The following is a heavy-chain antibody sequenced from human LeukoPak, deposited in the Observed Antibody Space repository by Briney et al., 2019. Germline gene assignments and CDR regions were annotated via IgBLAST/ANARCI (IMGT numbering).Heavy chain of an antibody. Sequence: EPSQTLSLTCAVSGGSISSGGYSWSWIRQPPGKGLEGIGYIYHSGSTYYNPSLKSRVTISVDRSKNQFSLMLSSVPAADTAVYYCARSLGGIDAFDIWGQGTMVTVSS. V-gene: IGHV4-30-2*01. J-gene: IGHJ3*02. CDR1: GGSISSGGYS. CDR2: IYHSGST. CDR3: ARSLGGIDAFDI. D-gene: IGHD3-16*01.